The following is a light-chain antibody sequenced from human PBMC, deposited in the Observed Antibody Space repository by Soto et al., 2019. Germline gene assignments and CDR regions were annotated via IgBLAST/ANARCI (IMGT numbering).Light chain of an antibody. CDR2: EVN. V-gene: IGLV2-8*01. CDR1: SSYVGDNKY. CDR3: NSYVGSNNYV. J-gene: IGLJ1*01. Sequence: QSVLTQPRSVSGSPGQSVTISCTGTSSYVGDNKYVSWFQQHPGKAPKVLIYEVNKRASGVPDRFSGSKSGNTASLTVSGLRADDEADYYCNSYVGSNNYVFGTGTKVTVL.